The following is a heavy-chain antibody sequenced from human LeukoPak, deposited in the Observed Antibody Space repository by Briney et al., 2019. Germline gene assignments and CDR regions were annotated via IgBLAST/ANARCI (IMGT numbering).Heavy chain of an antibody. CDR1: GFTFSRYL. D-gene: IGHD3-22*01. Sequence: GGSLRLSCTASGFTFSRYLMHWVRQAPGKGLVGVSRINGDGTITTYADSVKGRFTVSRDNAKNTLYLQMNSLRAEDTAVYYCAKGDYYDLDYWGQGTLVTVSS. J-gene: IGHJ4*02. CDR3: AKGDYYDLDY. CDR2: INGDGTIT. V-gene: IGHV3-74*01.